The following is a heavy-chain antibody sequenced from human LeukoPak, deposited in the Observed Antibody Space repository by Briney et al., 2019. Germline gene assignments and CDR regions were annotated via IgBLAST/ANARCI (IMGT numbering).Heavy chain of an antibody. CDR3: ARRLGGSGSYRYYYGMDV. Sequence: GEALEISCKGSGSIFTSYWIGWVRPLPGKGLEWMGIIYPGDSDTRYSPSFQGQVTISADKSISTAYLQWSSLKASDTAMYYCARRLGGSGSYRYYYGMDVWGQGTTVTVSS. CDR2: IYPGDSDT. D-gene: IGHD3-10*01. CDR1: GSIFTSYW. V-gene: IGHV5-51*01. J-gene: IGHJ6*02.